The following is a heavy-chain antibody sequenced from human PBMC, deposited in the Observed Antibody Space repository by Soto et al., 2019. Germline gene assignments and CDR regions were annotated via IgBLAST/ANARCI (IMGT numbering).Heavy chain of an antibody. D-gene: IGHD6-13*01. J-gene: IGHJ4*02. CDR2: TFYSGSP. Sequence: PSETLSLTCAVSDDSISSSSYYLGWIRQPPGKGLEWIGSTFYSGSPYYNPSLRGRVTISVDTSKSQIYLKLSSLTAADTALYYCVRHLYSSSWSPFDSWGQGNLVTVSS. V-gene: IGHV4-39*01. CDR1: DDSISSSSYY. CDR3: VRHLYSSSWSPFDS.